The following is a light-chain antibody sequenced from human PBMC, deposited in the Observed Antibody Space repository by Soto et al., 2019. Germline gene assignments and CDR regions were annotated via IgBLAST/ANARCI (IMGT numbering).Light chain of an antibody. CDR3: CSSASDRTFV. J-gene: IGLJ1*01. V-gene: IGLV2-23*01. CDR2: MSS. CDR1: SSAVGTFRL. Sequence: QSVLTQPASVSASPGQSITISCTGSSSAVGTFRLVYWYQHLPGKVPKLIIYMSSNRPSGASDRFPGSEPCNTASLTISGLQAEDKVDYYCCSSASDRTFVVGTVTKVT.